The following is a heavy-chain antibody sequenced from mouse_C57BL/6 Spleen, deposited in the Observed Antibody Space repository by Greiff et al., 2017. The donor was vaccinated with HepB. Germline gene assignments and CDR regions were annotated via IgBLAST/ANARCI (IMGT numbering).Heavy chain of an antibody. Sequence: EVHLVESGEGLVKPGGSLKLSCAASGFTFSSYAMSWVRQTPEKRLEWVAYISSGGDYIYYADTVKGRFTISRDNARNTLYLQMSSLKSEDTAMYYCTREVGSSLRGYFDYWGQGTTLTVSS. J-gene: IGHJ2*01. CDR2: ISSGGDYI. V-gene: IGHV5-9-1*02. CDR3: TREVGSSLRGYFDY. D-gene: IGHD1-1*01. CDR1: GFTFSSYA.